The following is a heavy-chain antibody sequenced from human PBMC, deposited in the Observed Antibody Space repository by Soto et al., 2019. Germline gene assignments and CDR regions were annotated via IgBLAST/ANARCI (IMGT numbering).Heavy chain of an antibody. V-gene: IGHV4-30-4*01. CDR3: AINSYGHTFYDY. Sequence: QVQLQESGPGLVKPSQTLSLTCTVSGGSISSGDYYWSWIRQPPGKGLEWIGYIYYSGSTYYNPSLESRVTISVNTSKNQCSLKLSSVTAADTAVYYCAINSYGHTFYDYWGQGTLVTVSS. J-gene: IGHJ4*02. D-gene: IGHD5-18*01. CDR1: GGSISSGDYY. CDR2: IYYSGST.